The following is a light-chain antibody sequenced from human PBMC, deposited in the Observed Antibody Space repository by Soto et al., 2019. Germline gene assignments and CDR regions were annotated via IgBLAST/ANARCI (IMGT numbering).Light chain of an antibody. V-gene: IGKV3-15*01. J-gene: IGKJ5*01. CDR1: QSVSSN. CDR3: QQYNDWPPLT. Sequence: EIVMTQSPATLSVSPRDTATLSCRASQSVSSNLAWYQQKPGQAPRLLIYGASTRATGFPARFSGGGCGTEFTLTISSLQSEDFAVYYCQQYNDWPPLTFGQGTRLEIK. CDR2: GAS.